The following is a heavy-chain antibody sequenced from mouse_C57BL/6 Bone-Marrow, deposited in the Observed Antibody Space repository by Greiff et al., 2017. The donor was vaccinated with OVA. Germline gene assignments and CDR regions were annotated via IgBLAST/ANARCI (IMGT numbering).Heavy chain of an antibody. J-gene: IGHJ1*03. D-gene: IGHD4-1*01. V-gene: IGHV1-19*01. Sequence: EVQLVESGPVLVKPGASVKMSCKASGYTFTDYYMNWVKQSHGKSLEWIGVINPYNGGTSYNQKLKGKATLTVDKSSSTAYMELNSLTSEDSAVYYCAREAGNWYFDVWGTGTTVTVSS. CDR2: INPYNGGT. CDR1: GYTFTDYY. CDR3: AREAGNWYFDV.